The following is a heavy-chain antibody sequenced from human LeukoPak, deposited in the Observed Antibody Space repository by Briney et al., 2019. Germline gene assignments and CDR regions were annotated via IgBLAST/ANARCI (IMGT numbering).Heavy chain of an antibody. J-gene: IGHJ5*02. V-gene: IGHV1-69*01. CDR3: ARAPLGVVVIAARGGYWFHP. Sequence: SVTVSFKSSVCTFISYPISWVRQAPGQGLEWMGGSIPIFGTANYAQKFQGRVTITADESTSTAYMELSSLRSENTAVYYCARAPLGVVVIAARGGYWFHPWGQGTLVTVSS. CDR2: SIPIFGTA. D-gene: IGHD2-15*01. CDR1: VCTFISYP.